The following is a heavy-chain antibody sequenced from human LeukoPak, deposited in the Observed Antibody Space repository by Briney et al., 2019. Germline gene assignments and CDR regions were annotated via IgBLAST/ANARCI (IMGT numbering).Heavy chain of an antibody. CDR3: ARDGDCSGGSCYPH. CDR2: FDPEDGET. CDR1: GYTLTELS. Sequence: ASVKVSCKVSGYTLTELSMHWVRQAPGKGLEWMGGFDPEDGETIYAQKFQGRVTMTEDTSTDTAYMELSSLRSEDTAVYYCARDGDCSGGSCYPHWGQGTLVTVSS. V-gene: IGHV1-24*01. D-gene: IGHD2-15*01. J-gene: IGHJ4*02.